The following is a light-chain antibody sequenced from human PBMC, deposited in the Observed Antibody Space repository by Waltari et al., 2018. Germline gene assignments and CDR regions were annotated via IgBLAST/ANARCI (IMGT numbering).Light chain of an antibody. J-gene: IGKJ1*01. Sequence: EIVMTQSPATLSVSPGERATLSCRASQSISSNLAWYQQKPGQAPRPLIYGASTRATGIPARFSGSGSGTEFTLTISSLQSVDFAVYYCQQYKDWPRTFGQGTKVEIK. V-gene: IGKV3-15*01. CDR1: QSISSN. CDR3: QQYKDWPRT. CDR2: GAS.